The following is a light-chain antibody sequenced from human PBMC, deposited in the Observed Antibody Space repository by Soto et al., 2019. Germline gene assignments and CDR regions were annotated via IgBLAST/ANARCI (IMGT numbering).Light chain of an antibody. CDR1: SSDVGIYNY. CDR2: EVT. Sequence: QSALTQPASVSGSPGQSIAISCTGSSSDVGIYNYVSWYQQHPGKVPKLIIYEVTNRPSGVSNRFSGSKSGNTASLTISGLQAEDEAYYYCSSETTSSTRVFGTGNKVTV. CDR3: SSETTSSTRV. V-gene: IGLV2-14*01. J-gene: IGLJ1*01.